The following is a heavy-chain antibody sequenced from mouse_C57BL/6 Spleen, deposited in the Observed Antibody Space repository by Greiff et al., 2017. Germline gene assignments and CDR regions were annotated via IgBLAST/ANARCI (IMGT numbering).Heavy chain of an antibody. D-gene: IGHD1-1*01. CDR2: IYPGDGDT. V-gene: IGHV1-82*01. J-gene: IGHJ4*01. CDR1: GYAFSSSW. CDR3: ARSILRSPYAMDY. Sequence: VKLQQSGPELVKPGASVKISCKASGYAFSSSWMNWVKQRPGKGLEWIGRIYPGDGDTNYNGKFKGKATLTADKSSSTAYMQLSSLTSEDSAVYFCARSILRSPYAMDYWGQGTSVTVSS.